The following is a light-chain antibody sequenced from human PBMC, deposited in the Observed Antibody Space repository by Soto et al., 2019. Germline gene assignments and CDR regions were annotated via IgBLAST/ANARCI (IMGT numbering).Light chain of an antibody. V-gene: IGLV1-40*01. Sequence: SGLTQPRSVYGAPGQRVTISCNRSSSNIGAGYDVHWYQQLPGTAPKLLIYGNSNRPSGVPDRFSGSKSGTSASLAITGLQAEDEADYYCQSYDSSLSGWVFGTGTKVTV. CDR2: GNS. J-gene: IGLJ1*01. CDR3: QSYDSSLSGWV. CDR1: SSNIGAGYD.